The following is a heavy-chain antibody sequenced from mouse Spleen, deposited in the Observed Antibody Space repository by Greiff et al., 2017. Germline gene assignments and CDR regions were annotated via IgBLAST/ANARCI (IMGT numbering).Heavy chain of an antibody. D-gene: IGHD2-14*01. J-gene: IGHJ3*01. Sequence: VQLQESGPELVKPGASVKISCKASGYSFTSYYIHWVKQRPRQGLEWIGWIYPGSGNTKYNEKFKGKATLTADTSSSTAYMQLSSLTSEDSAVYYCAREGVLLSWFAYWGQGTLVTVSA. CDR3: AREGVLLSWFAY. CDR1: GYSFTSYY. V-gene: IGHV1-66*01. CDR2: IYPGSGNT.